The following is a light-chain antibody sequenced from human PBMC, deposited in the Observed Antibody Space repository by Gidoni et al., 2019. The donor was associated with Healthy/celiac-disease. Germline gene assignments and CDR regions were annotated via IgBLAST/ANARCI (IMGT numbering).Light chain of an antibody. J-gene: IGLJ2*01. Sequence: QSALTQPASVSGSPGQSITLSCTVPSSDVGVYNYVSWYQQHPGTAPKLMIYDVSNRPSRVSNRFSGSKSGNTASLTISGLQAEDEADYYCSSYTSSSSYVVFGGGTKLTVL. CDR2: DVS. V-gene: IGLV2-14*01. CDR1: SSDVGVYNY. CDR3: SSYTSSSSYVV.